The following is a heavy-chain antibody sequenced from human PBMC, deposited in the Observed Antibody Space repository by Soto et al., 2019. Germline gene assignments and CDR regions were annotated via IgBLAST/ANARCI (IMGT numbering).Heavy chain of an antibody. J-gene: IGHJ3*02. CDR1: GGSISSGVYS. D-gene: IGHD3-22*01. CDR2: IYHSGST. V-gene: IGHV4-30-2*01. Sequence: SETLSLTCAVSGGSISSGVYSWSWIRQPPGKGLEWIGYIYHSGSTYYNPSLKSRVTISVDRSKNQFSLKLSSVTAADTAVYYCASNLYYDSSGYYRSDAFDIWGQGTMVTVSS. CDR3: ASNLYYDSSGYYRSDAFDI.